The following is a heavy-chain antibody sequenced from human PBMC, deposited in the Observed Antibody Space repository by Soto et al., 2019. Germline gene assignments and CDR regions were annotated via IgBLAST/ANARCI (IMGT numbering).Heavy chain of an antibody. CDR1: GFTFRNFG. J-gene: IGHJ4*02. V-gene: IGHV3-33*01. Sequence: SLRLSCGASGFTFRNFGMHWVRQAPGKGLEWVAVISNDENIKQYADSVRGRFAIARDNSKNTLYLQVTSLRAEDTAIYYCARGLRSVLDYWGQGALVTVSS. CDR3: ARGLRSVLDY. D-gene: IGHD6-6*01. CDR2: ISNDENIK.